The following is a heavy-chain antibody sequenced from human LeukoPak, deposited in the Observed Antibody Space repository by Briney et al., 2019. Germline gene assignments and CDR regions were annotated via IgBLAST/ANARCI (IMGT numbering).Heavy chain of an antibody. CDR1: GYTFTSYG. J-gene: IGHJ4*02. V-gene: IGHV1-18*01. D-gene: IGHD3-9*01. Sequence: ASVKVPCKASGYTFTSYGISRVRQAPGQGLEWMGWISAYNGNTNYAQKLQGRVTMTTDTSTSTAYMELRSLRSDDTAVYYCARDYDILTGYYSCDYWGQGTLVTVSS. CDR3: ARDYDILTGYYSCDY. CDR2: ISAYNGNT.